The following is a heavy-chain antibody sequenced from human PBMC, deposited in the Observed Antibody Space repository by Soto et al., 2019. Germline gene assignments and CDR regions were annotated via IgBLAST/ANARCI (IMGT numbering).Heavy chain of an antibody. J-gene: IGHJ4*02. V-gene: IGHV1-3*01. CDR3: AIGHSSGWLFFFY. CDR2: INAGNGNT. D-gene: IGHD6-19*01. CDR1: GYTFTSYA. Sequence: QVQLVQSGAEVKKPGASVKVSCKASGYTFTSYAMHWVRQAPGQRLEWMGWINAGNGNTKYSQKFQGRVTITRDTSASTAYIELSSLRSEDTAVYYCAIGHSSGWLFFFYWGQGTLVTVSS.